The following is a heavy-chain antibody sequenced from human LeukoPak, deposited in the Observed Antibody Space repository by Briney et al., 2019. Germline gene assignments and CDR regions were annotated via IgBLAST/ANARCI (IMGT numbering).Heavy chain of an antibody. CDR2: ISSRSSYI. V-gene: IGHV3-21*04. CDR3: AKDSTSDF. J-gene: IGHJ4*02. CDR1: GFTFSSYS. D-gene: IGHD3-3*02. Sequence: PGGSLRLSCAASGFTFSSYSMNWVRQAPGKRPEWVSSISSRSSYIYYADSVKGRFTISRDNSKNSLYLQMNSLRTEDTALYYCAKDSTSDFWGQGTLVTVSS.